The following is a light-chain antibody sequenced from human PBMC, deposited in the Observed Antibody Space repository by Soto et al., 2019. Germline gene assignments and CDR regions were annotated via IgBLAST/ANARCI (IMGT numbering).Light chain of an antibody. Sequence: ETVLTQSPATLSLSPGERATLSCRASESVNNELAWFQHKPGQAPRLLIYDASNRATGIPARFSGSGSGTDFTLTISSPEPEDFAVYYCQQRHNLITFGQGTRLEIK. CDR2: DAS. CDR1: ESVNNE. V-gene: IGKV3-11*01. CDR3: QQRHNLIT. J-gene: IGKJ5*01.